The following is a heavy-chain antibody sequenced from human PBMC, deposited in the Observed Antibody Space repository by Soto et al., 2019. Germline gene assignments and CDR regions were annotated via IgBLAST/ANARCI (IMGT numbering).Heavy chain of an antibody. V-gene: IGHV4-61*01. CDR3: ARGVWHPSTSSGSAYFDY. CDR1: GGSVSSGSYY. J-gene: IGHJ4*02. CDR2: IYYSGST. D-gene: IGHD3-22*01. Sequence: PSETLSLTCTVSGGSVSSGSYYWSWIRHPPGKGLEWIGYIYYSGSTNYNPSLKSRVTISVDTSKNQFSLKLSSVTAADTAVYYCARGVWHPSTSSGSAYFDYWGQGTLVTVSS.